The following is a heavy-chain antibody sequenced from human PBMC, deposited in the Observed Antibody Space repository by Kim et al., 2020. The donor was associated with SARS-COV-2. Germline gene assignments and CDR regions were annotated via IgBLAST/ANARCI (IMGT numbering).Heavy chain of an antibody. D-gene: IGHD5-12*01. V-gene: IGHV3-23*01. Sequence: GGSLRLSCAASGFTFSSYAMSWVRQAPGKGQEWDSAISGSGGSTYYADSVKIRSTITRDNSKNKLYLQMNSLRAEGTAVYYWAQGDGYNSYYYYYGMDVWGQGTTVTVSS. CDR3: AQGDGYNSYYYYYGMDV. CDR2: ISGSGGST. CDR1: GFTFSSYA. J-gene: IGHJ6*02.